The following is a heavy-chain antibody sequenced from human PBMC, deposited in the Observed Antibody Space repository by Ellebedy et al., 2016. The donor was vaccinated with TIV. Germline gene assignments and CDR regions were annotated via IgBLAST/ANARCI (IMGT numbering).Heavy chain of an antibody. CDR1: GFTFNKYS. CDR3: ARDGPLGYYDSSGYYPWYFDC. J-gene: IGHJ4*02. CDR2: ISSSSSTI. D-gene: IGHD3-22*01. V-gene: IGHV3-48*02. Sequence: PSETLSLTCAASGFTFNKYSMNWVRQAPGKGLEWVSYISSSSSTIYYADSVKGRFTISRDNAKNSLYLQMNSLRDEDTAVYYCARDGPLGYYDSSGYYPWYFDCWGQGTLVTVSS.